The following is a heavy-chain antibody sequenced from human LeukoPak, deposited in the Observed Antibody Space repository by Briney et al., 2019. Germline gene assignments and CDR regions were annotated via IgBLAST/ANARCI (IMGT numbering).Heavy chain of an antibody. CDR1: GFTLSRYY. V-gene: IGHV3-74*01. D-gene: IGHD6-13*01. CDR2: INSDGRST. Sequence: GGSLRLSCAASGFTLSRYYMHWVRQAPGKGLVWVSRINSDGRSTTYADSVRGRFTVSRDNAKNTLYLQMNSLKVEDTAMYYCTRVFVGDEYSSSGYWGQGTLVTVSS. CDR3: TRVFVGDEYSSSGY. J-gene: IGHJ4*02.